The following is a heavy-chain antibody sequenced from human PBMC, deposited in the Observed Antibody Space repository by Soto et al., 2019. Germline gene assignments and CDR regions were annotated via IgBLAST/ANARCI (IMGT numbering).Heavy chain of an antibody. J-gene: IGHJ5*02. D-gene: IGHD3-16*02. CDR1: GGSISSYY. CDR2: IYYSGST. CDR3: ARALGYDYIWGSYRNPYSWFDP. Sequence: SETLSLTCTVSGGSISSYYWSWIRQPPGKGLEWIGYIYYSGSTNYNPSLKSRVTISVDTSKNQFSLKLSSVTAADTAVYYCARALGYDYIWGSYRNPYSWFDPWGQGTLVTVSS. V-gene: IGHV4-59*01.